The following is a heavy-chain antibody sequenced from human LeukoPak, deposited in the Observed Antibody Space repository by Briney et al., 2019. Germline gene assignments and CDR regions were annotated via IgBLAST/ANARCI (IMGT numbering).Heavy chain of an antibody. CDR3: ARAIAARPETYYYYYYMDV. Sequence: SETLSLTCTVSGGSISSYYWSWIRQPPGKGLEWIGYIYTSGSTNYNPSLKSRVTISVDTSKNQFSLKLSSVTAADTAVYYCARAIAARPETYYYYYYMDVWGKGTTVTVSS. V-gene: IGHV4-4*09. D-gene: IGHD6-6*01. CDR2: IYTSGST. CDR1: GGSISSYY. J-gene: IGHJ6*03.